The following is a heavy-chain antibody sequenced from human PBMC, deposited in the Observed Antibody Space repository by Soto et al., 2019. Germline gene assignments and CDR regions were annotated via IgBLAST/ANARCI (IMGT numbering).Heavy chain of an antibody. CDR2: ISSSSSYI. CDR1: GFTISSYS. V-gene: IGHV3-21*01. D-gene: IGHD3-3*01. Sequence: WGSLRLSCAASGFTISSYSMNWVRKAPGKGLEWVSSISSSSSYIYYADSVKGRFTISRDNAKNSLYLQMNSLRAEDTAVYYCARDRYYDFWSGYYGHYYFDYWGQGTLVTVSS. CDR3: ARDRYYDFWSGYYGHYYFDY. J-gene: IGHJ4*02.